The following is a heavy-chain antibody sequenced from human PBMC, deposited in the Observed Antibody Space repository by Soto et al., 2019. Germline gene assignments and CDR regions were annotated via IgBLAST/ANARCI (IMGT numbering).Heavy chain of an antibody. V-gene: IGHV3-30-3*01. CDR3: ARVYLRSSYYGMDF. J-gene: IGHJ6*02. CDR1: GFSWISFA. CDR2: ISYDGSNK. Sequence: SXKVSCAAFGFSWISFAMHWVRQAPGKGREWVAVISYDGSNKYYAASAKGRLTTTRDKYKNTLYLQMNSMRAEDTAVYYCARVYLRSSYYGMDFWGQGTTVTVSS. D-gene: IGHD4-17*01.